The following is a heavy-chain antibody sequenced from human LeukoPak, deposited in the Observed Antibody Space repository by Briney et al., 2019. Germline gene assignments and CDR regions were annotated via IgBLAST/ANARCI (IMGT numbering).Heavy chain of an antibody. D-gene: IGHD6-6*01. CDR1: GFTFSSYA. CDR2: ISGSGGST. Sequence: GGSLRLSCAASGFTFSSYAMSWVRQAPGKGLEWVSAISGSGGSTYYADSVKGRSTISRDNAKNSLYLQMNTLRAEDTAVYYCARGGAARPDYWGQGTLVTVSS. J-gene: IGHJ4*02. V-gene: IGHV3-23*01. CDR3: ARGGAARPDY.